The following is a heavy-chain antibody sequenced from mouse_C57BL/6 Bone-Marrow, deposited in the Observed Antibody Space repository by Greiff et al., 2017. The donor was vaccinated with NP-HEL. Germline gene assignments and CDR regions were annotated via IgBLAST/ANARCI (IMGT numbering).Heavy chain of an antibody. CDR2: IWSGGST. CDR1: GFSLTSYG. D-gene: IGHD1-1*01. Sequence: VKLMESGPGLVQPSQSLSITCTVSGFSLTSYGVHWVRQSPGKGLEWLGVIWSGGSTDYNAAFISRLSISKDNSKSQVFFQMNSLQADDTAIYYCARTTVVATRYFDVWGTGTTVTVSS. V-gene: IGHV2-2*01. J-gene: IGHJ1*03. CDR3: ARTTVVATRYFDV.